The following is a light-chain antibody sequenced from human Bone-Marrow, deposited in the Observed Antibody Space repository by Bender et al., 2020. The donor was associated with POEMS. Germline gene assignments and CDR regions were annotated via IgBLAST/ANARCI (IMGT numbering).Light chain of an antibody. J-gene: IGLJ2*01. CDR3: QTWHSSTVV. CDR1: NIERYS. CDR2: YDD. Sequence: SYVLTQPSSVSVAPGETARITCGGNNIERYSVHWYRQKPGQAPVLVISYDDDRPSGIPERFSGSNSGNTATLTISRVEAGDEADYYCQTWHSSTVVFGGGTKLTVL. V-gene: IGLV3-21*01.